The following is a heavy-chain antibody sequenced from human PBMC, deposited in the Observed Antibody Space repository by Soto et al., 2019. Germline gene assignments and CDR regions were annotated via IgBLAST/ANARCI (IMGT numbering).Heavy chain of an antibody. D-gene: IGHD3-22*01. Sequence: EVQLVESGGGLVQPGGSLRLSCSASGFTFSSYDMHWVRQGPGKGLEWVSAIGTAGDTNYAGSVKGRFTISRENAKNSLYLPMNRLRGGDTAIYFCARAIGPTLFDYWGQGTLVTVSS. J-gene: IGHJ4*02. V-gene: IGHV3-13*04. CDR3: ARAIGPTLFDY. CDR1: GFTFSSYD. CDR2: IGTAGDT.